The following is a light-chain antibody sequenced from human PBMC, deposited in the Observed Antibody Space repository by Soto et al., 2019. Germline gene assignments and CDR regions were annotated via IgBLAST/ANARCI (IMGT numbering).Light chain of an antibody. V-gene: IGKV3-11*01. CDR3: QQRSNWPSIT. Sequence: EIVLTQSPATLSLSPGERATLSCRASQSVSSYLAWYQQKPGQAHRPLIYDASNRATGIPARFSGSGSGTDFTLTISSLEPEDFAVYYCQQRSNWPSITFGQGTRLEIK. CDR1: QSVSSY. J-gene: IGKJ5*01. CDR2: DAS.